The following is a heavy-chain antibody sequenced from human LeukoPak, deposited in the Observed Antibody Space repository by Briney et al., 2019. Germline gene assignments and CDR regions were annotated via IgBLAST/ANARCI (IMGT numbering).Heavy chain of an antibody. CDR2: IYYSGST. V-gene: IGHV4-31*03. D-gene: IGHD3-10*01. CDR1: GGSISSGGYY. J-gene: IGHJ4*02. CDR3: ARIGDRGGLFDY. Sequence: SQTLSLTCTVSGGSISSGGYYWSWIRQHPGKGLEWIGYIYYSGSTNYNPSLKSRVTISVDTSKNQFSLKLSSVTAADTAVYYCARIGDRGGLFDYWGQGTLVTVSS.